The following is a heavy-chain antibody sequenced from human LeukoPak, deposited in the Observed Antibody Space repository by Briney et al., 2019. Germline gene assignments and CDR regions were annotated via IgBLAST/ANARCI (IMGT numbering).Heavy chain of an antibody. CDR1: GFTFSSYG. V-gene: IGHV3-30*02. CDR2: IRYDGSNK. D-gene: IGHD3-22*01. J-gene: IGHJ4*02. Sequence: GGSLRLSCAASGFTFSSYGMHWVRQAPGKGLEWVAFIRYDGSNKYYADSVKGRFTISRDNSKNTLYLQMNSLRAEDTAVYYCAKGSCYDSSGMKPNYWGQGTLVTVSS. CDR3: AKGSCYDSSGMKPNY.